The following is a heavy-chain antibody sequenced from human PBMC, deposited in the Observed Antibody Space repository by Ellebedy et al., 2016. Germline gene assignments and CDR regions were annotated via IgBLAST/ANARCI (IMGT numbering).Heavy chain of an antibody. Sequence: GGSLRLSCEASGFTFSSHWMSWVRQVPGKGLEWVANINQVGSEKYHVESVKGRFTISRDNVKNLLYLQMNSLRVEETAVYYCARARIDYWGQGTLVSVPS. CDR2: INQVGSEK. V-gene: IGHV3-7*04. J-gene: IGHJ4*02. CDR3: ARARIDY. CDR1: GFTFSSHW.